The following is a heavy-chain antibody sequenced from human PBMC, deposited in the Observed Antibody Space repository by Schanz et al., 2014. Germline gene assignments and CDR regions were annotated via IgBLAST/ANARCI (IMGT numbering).Heavy chain of an antibody. D-gene: IGHD3-10*01. CDR3: ELITLDRGVRNDY. CDR1: GGSISSYY. V-gene: IGHV4-59*12. CDR2: IHSSGST. J-gene: IGHJ4*02. Sequence: QVQLQESGPGLVKPSETLSLTCTVSGGSISSYYWNWIRQPPGRGLEWIAYIHSSGSTKYNPSLRSRVTISVDKSKNLFSLILTSVTAADTAVYYCELITLDRGVRNDYWGQGTLVTVSS.